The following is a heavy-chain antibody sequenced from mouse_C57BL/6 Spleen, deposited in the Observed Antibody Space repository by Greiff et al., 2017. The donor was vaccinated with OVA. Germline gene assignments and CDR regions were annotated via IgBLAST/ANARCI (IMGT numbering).Heavy chain of an antibody. CDR3: ARGRDGYYAYYFDY. CDR2: IYPGSGST. J-gene: IGHJ2*01. D-gene: IGHD2-3*01. CDR1: GYTFTSYW. Sequence: VQLQQPGAELVKPGASVKMSCKASGYTFTSYWITWVKQRPGQGLEWIGDIYPGSGSTNYNEKFKSKATLTVDKSSSTAYMQLSSLTSEDSAVYYCARGRDGYYAYYFDYWGQGTTLTVSS. V-gene: IGHV1-55*01.